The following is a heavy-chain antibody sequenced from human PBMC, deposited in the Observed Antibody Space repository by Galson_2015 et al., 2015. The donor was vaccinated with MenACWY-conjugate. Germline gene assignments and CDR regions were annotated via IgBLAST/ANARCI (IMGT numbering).Heavy chain of an antibody. Sequence: ETLSLTCTVSGGSISSYYWSWIRQPPGKGLEWIGYIYYSGSTNYNPSLKSRVTISVDTSKNQFSLKLSSVTAADTAVYYCARLNDSSGYYEEIGAFDIWGQGTMVTVSS. CDR3: ARLNDSSGYYEEIGAFDI. CDR1: GGSISSYY. V-gene: IGHV4-59*08. D-gene: IGHD3-22*01. CDR2: IYYSGST. J-gene: IGHJ3*02.